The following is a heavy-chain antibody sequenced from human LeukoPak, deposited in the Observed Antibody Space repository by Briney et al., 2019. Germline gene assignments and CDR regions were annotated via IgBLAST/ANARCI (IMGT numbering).Heavy chain of an antibody. D-gene: IGHD7-27*01. V-gene: IGHV4-59*01. J-gene: IGHJ2*01. Sequence: SETLSLTCAVSGGSISNYYCSWIRQPPGKGLEWLGYIHYSGYTNYDPSLKSRVTISVDTSKNQFSLNLSSVTAADTAVYYCARHWGSDWYFDLWGRGTLVTVSS. CDR3: ARHWGSDWYFDL. CDR1: GGSISNYY. CDR2: IHYSGYT.